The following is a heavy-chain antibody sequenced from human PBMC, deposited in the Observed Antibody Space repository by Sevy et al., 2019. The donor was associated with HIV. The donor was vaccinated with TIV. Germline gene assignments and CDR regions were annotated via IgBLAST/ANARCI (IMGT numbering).Heavy chain of an antibody. D-gene: IGHD6-19*01. V-gene: IGHV3-7*01. J-gene: IGHJ6*02. CDR2: IKDDGSEK. CDR3: ARDFRGSGWYREYYYGMDV. CDR1: GFIVNNYW. Sequence: GGSLRLSCVASGFIVNNYWMTWVRQAPGKGLEWVANIKDDGSEKYYVGSVKGRFTISRDDAENSLFLQMNRLRVEDTAVYYCARDFRGSGWYREYYYGMDVWGQGTTVTVSS.